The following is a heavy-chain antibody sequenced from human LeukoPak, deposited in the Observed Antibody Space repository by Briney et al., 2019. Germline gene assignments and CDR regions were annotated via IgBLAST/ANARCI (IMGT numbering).Heavy chain of an antibody. CDR2: ISSSSSYI. CDR1: GFTFSSYS. V-gene: IGHV3-21*01. CDR3: ARDLVELADY. Sequence: GGSLRLSCAASGFTFSSYSMNWVRQAPGKGLEWVSSISSSSSYIYCADSVKGRFTISRDNAKNSLYLQMNSLRAEDTAVYYCARDLVELADYWGQGTLVTVSS. D-gene: IGHD1-26*01. J-gene: IGHJ4*02.